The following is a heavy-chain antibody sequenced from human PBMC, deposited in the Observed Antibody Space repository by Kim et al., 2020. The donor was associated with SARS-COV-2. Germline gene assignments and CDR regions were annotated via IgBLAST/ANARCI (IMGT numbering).Heavy chain of an antibody. J-gene: IGHJ4*02. V-gene: IGHV4-59*01. CDR3: ARARGITIFGVVSNFDY. D-gene: IGHD3-3*01. Sequence: LKSRVTISVDTSKNQFSLELSSVTAADTAVYYCARARGITIFGVVSNFDYWGQGTLVTVSS.